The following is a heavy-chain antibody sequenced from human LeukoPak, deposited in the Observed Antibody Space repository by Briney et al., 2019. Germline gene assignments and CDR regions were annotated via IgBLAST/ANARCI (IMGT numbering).Heavy chain of an antibody. J-gene: IGHJ5*01. CDR3: ARKYCSNGICYHGNWFYS. D-gene: IGHD2-8*01. V-gene: IGHV4-59*01. CDR1: GDSISSEL. Sequence: PPESLLQTCTISGDSISSELCSWVRQPPGKGLEWIGYIFYSGSTNYNPSLKSRVTISVDTSKNQFSLKLNSVTAADTAVYYCARKYCSNGICYHGNWFYSWGRGTVLSVSS. CDR2: IFYSGST.